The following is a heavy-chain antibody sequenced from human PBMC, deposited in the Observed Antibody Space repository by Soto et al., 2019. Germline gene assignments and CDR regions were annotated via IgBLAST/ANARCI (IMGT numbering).Heavy chain of an antibody. J-gene: IGHJ5*01. D-gene: IGHD5-18*01. V-gene: IGHV4-34*01. Sequence: SETLSLTCTVSGGSFSGYYWSWIRQPPGKGLEWIREINHSGSTNYNPSIKNRDTISVDTSKNQFSLTMSSVTSADTDEYYCARHLYSYGDSLLDPWGQGTLVTVSS. CDR2: INHSGST. CDR3: ARHLYSYGDSLLDP. CDR1: GGSFSGYY.